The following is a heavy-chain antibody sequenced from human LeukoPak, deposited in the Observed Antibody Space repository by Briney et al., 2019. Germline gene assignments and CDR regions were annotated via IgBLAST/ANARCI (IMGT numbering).Heavy chain of an antibody. J-gene: IGHJ5*02. CDR2: IYSGGST. Sequence: GGSLRLSCAASGFTVSSNYMSWVRQAPGKGLEWVSVIYSGGSTYYADSVKGRFTISRDNSKNTLYLQMNSLRAEDTAVYYCASFLLPGWFDPWGQGTLVTVSS. D-gene: IGHD2-15*01. CDR1: GFTVSSNY. CDR3: ASFLLPGWFDP. V-gene: IGHV3-53*01.